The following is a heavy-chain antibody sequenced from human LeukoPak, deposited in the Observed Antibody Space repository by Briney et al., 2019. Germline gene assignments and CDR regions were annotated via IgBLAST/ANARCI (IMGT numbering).Heavy chain of an antibody. Sequence: SETLSLTCAVYGGSFSGYYWSWIRQPPGKGLEWIGEINHSGSTNYNPSLKSRVTISVDTSKNQFSLKLSSVTAADTAVYYCARTGGSYYYYYTDVWGKGTTVTISS. CDR1: GGSFSGYY. D-gene: IGHD1-1*01. CDR2: INHSGST. J-gene: IGHJ6*03. V-gene: IGHV4-34*01. CDR3: ARTGGSYYYYYTDV.